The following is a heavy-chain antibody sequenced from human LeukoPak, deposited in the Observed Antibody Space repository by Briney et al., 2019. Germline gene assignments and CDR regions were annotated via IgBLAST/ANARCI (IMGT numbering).Heavy chain of an antibody. CDR1: GGSSSNYY. J-gene: IGHJ4*02. D-gene: IGHD5-18*01. CDR3: ARAYRAHQTFHSYHYFDY. V-gene: IGHV4-34*01. Sequence: PSETLSLTCAVYGGSSSNYYWNWIGQSPGKGMEWIGEINQSGSTKYNPSLKSRVTISGDTSKNQFSLRLNSVTAADTAVYFCARAYRAHQTFHSYHYFDYWGQGNLVTVSS. CDR2: INQSGST.